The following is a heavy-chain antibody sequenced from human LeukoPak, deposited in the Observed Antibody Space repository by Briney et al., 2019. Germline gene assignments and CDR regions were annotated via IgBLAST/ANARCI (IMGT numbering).Heavy chain of an antibody. CDR3: AKVPLRSGWKVFDY. V-gene: IGHV4-34*01. CDR2: INHRGST. CDR1: GGSFSGYY. J-gene: IGHJ4*02. Sequence: SETLSLTCAVYGGSFSGYYWSWIRQPPGKGLEWIGEINHRGSTNYNPSLKSRVTISVDTSKNQFSLKLSSVTAADTAVYYCAKVPLRSGWKVFDYWGQGTLVTVSS. D-gene: IGHD6-19*01.